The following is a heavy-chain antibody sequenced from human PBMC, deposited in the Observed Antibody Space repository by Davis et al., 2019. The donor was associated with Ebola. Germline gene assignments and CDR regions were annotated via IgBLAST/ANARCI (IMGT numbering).Heavy chain of an antibody. V-gene: IGHV1-18*01. Sequence: AASVKVSCKTSGYTFTNYGISWVRQAPGQGLEWVGWISGDSDSTNYAQKFQGRVTLTTDTPTRTANMELKSLTSDDTAVYYCARGPPGIAISLGSYWGQGTLVTVSS. CDR2: ISGDSDST. D-gene: IGHD6-13*01. CDR1: GYTFTNYG. J-gene: IGHJ4*02. CDR3: ARGPPGIAISLGSY.